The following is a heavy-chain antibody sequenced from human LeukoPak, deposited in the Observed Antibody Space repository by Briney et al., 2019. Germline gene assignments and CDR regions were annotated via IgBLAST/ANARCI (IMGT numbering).Heavy chain of an antibody. CDR1: GFTFSSYA. CDR3: AKEHRGGWYQLCSFDS. D-gene: IGHD6-19*01. CDR2: ISGSGSGSDSNT. V-gene: IGHV3-23*01. J-gene: IGHJ4*02. Sequence: GGSLRLSCAASGFTFSSYAMRWVRQAPGKGLEWVSAISGSGSGSDSNTYYTHSVEGRFTISRDNSKNTLYLQMNSLRAEDTALYYCAKEHRGGWYQLCSFDSWGQGTLVTV.